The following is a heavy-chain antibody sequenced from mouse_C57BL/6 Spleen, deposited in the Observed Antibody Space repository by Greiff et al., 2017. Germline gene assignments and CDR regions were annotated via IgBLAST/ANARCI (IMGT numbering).Heavy chain of an antibody. V-gene: IGHV1-53*01. CDR3: ARYYYGSSWYFDY. Sequence: VQLQQSGTELVKPGASVKLSCKASGYTFTSYWMHWVKQRPGQGLEWIGNINPSNGGTNYNEKFKSKATLTVDKSSSTAYMQLSSLTSEDSAVYYCARYYYGSSWYFDYWGQGTTLTVSS. CDR2: INPSNGGT. J-gene: IGHJ2*01. CDR1: GYTFTSYW. D-gene: IGHD1-1*01.